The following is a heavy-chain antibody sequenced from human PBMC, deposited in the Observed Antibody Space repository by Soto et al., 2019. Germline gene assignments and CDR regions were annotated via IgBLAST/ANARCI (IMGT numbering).Heavy chain of an antibody. J-gene: IGHJ5*02. CDR1: GFTFSSYA. V-gene: IGHV3-23*01. CDR2: ISGSGGST. D-gene: IGHD3-22*01. CDR3: AKHQASYYYDSSGKNWFDP. Sequence: EVQLLESGGGLVQPGGSLRLSCAASGFTFSSYAMSWVRPAPGKGLEWVSAISGSGGSTYYADSVKGRFTISRDNSKNTLYLQMTSLRAEDTAVYYCAKHQASYYYDSSGKNWFDPWGQGTLVTVAS.